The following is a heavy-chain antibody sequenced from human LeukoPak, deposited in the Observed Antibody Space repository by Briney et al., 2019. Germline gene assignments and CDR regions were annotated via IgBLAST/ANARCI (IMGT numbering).Heavy chain of an antibody. CDR2: IYTSGST. Sequence: SETLSLTCTVSGGSISSGSYYWSWIRQPAGKGLEWIGRIYTSGSTNYNPSLKSRVTISVDTSKNQFSLKLTSVTAADTAGYYCARVYYYDSSGPLDYWGQGTLVTVSS. CDR3: ARVYYYDSSGPLDY. D-gene: IGHD3-22*01. CDR1: GGSISSGSYY. V-gene: IGHV4-61*02. J-gene: IGHJ4*02.